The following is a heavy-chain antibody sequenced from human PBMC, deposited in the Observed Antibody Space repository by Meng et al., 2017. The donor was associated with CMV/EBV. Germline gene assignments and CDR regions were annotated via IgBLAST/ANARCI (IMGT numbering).Heavy chain of an antibody. CDR3: ARDLSGDSPGSYYFDY. CDR1: GGTFSSYA. D-gene: IGHD3-10*02. CDR2: IIPIYGTA. V-gene: IGHV1-69*05. J-gene: IGHJ4*02. Sequence: SVKVSCKASGGTFSSYAISWVRQAPGQGLEWMGGIIPIYGTANYAQKFQGRVTITTDESTSTAYMELNSLRSEDTAVYYCARDLSGDSPGSYYFDYWGQGTMVTVSS.